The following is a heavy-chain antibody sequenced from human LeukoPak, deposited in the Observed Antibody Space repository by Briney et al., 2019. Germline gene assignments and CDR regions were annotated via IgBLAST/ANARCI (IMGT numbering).Heavy chain of an antibody. D-gene: IGHD6-19*01. CDR2: ISSSSSYI. CDR1: GFTFSSYS. V-gene: IGHV3-21*01. CDR3: ARDGALRSSGWYHFDY. J-gene: IGHJ4*02. Sequence: PGGSLRLSCAASGFTFSSYSMNWVRQAPGKGLEWVSSISSSSSYIYYADSVKGRFTISRDNAKNSLYLQMNSLRAEDTAVYYCARDGALRSSGWYHFDYWGQGTLVTVSS.